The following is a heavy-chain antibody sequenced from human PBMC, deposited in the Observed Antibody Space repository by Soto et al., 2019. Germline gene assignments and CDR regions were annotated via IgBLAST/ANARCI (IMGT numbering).Heavy chain of an antibody. J-gene: IGHJ6*02. CDR2: ISWNSGSI. D-gene: IGHD6-19*01. CDR1: GFTFDDYA. CDR3: AKETRIAVAGRYYYYGMDV. Sequence: HPVGSLRLSCAASGFTFDDYAMHWVRQAPGKGLEWVSGISWNSGSIGYADSVKGRFTISRDNAKNSLYLQMNSLRAEDTALYYCAKETRIAVAGRYYYYGMDVWGQGTTVTVSS. V-gene: IGHV3-9*01.